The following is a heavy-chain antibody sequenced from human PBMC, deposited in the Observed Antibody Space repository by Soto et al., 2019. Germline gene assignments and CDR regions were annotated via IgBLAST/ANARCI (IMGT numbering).Heavy chain of an antibody. J-gene: IGHJ5*02. D-gene: IGHD1-1*01. V-gene: IGHV4-59*01. Sequence: PSETLSLTCTVSGGSINNYYWSWIRQPPGKGLEWIGYVYYSGNTNYNPSLRSRVTISADTSKNQFSLRLSSATAADTAVYYCARDMMSAQLLGWFDPWGQGILVTVSS. CDR3: ARDMMSAQLLGWFDP. CDR1: GGSINNYY. CDR2: VYYSGNT.